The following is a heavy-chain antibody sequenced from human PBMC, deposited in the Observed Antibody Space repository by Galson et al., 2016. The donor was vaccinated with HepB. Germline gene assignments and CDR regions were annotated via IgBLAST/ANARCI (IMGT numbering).Heavy chain of an antibody. V-gene: IGHV5-51*03. J-gene: IGHJ4*02. D-gene: IGHD6-13*01. CDR2: IYPGDSDT. Sequence: SGAEVKKPGESLKISCKGSGYRFTNYWIGWVRQMPEKGLEWMGIIYPGDSDTKYSPSFQGQVTISADKSINTAYLQWSSLKASDTAMYYCARLASSSWPMSYWGQGTLVTVSS. CDR1: GYRFTNYW. CDR3: ARLASSSWPMSY.